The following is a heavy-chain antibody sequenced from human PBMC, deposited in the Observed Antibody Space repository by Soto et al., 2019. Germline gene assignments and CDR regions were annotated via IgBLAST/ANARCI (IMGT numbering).Heavy chain of an antibody. CDR2: IWIHGRED. CDR3: VRGPWLVGDVTSFDY. V-gene: IGHV3-33*01. CDR1: GFTFSTYG. D-gene: IGHD6-19*01. Sequence: QVHLVESGGGVVQPGRSLRLSCAASGFTFSTYGMHWVRQAPGKGLEWVALIWIHGREDSYADSVKGRFTISRDNSKNTLWLQMNSLRADDTAVYYCVRGPWLVGDVTSFDYWGQGSLVTVSS. J-gene: IGHJ4*02.